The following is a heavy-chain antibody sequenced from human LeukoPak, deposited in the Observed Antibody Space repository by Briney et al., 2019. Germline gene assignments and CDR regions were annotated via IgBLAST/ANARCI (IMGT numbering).Heavy chain of an antibody. CDR2: IYYSGST. J-gene: IGHJ5*02. V-gene: IGHV4-39*07. CDR1: GGSISSSSYY. Sequence: SETLSLTCTVSGGSISSSSYYWGWIRQPPGKGLEWIGSIYYSGSTYYNPSLKSRVTISVDTSKNQFSLKLSSVTAADTAVYYCARVVKYCSGGSCYSRWFDPWGQGTLVTVSS. D-gene: IGHD2-15*01. CDR3: ARVVKYCSGGSCYSRWFDP.